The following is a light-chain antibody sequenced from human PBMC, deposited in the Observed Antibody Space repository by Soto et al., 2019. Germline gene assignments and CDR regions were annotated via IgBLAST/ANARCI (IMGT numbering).Light chain of an antibody. CDR3: QQRSSSPSLT. Sequence: EIVLTQSPATLSLSPGERATLSCRASQSVSSNLAWYQQKPGQAPTLLIYDASNRATGIPARFSGSGSGTDFTLTISSLEPEDFAVYYCQQRSSSPSLTFGEGTRVEIK. V-gene: IGKV3-11*01. CDR2: DAS. J-gene: IGKJ5*01. CDR1: QSVSSN.